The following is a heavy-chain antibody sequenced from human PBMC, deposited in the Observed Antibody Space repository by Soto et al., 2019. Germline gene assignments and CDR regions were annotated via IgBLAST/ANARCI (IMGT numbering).Heavy chain of an antibody. CDR1: GGSISSYY. D-gene: IGHD3-3*02. J-gene: IGHJ4*02. CDR3: ARDSMTFFDS. V-gene: IGHV4-59*01. Sequence: SETLSLTCTVSGGSISSYYWSWIRQPPGKGLEWIGYNYYSGSTNCNPSLKSRVPISVDTSKNQFSLKLSSVTAADTAVYYCARDSMTFFDSWGQGPLVAVSS. CDR2: NYYSGST.